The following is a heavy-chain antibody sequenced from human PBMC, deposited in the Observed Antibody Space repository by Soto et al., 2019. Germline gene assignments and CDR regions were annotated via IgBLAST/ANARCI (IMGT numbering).Heavy chain of an antibody. CDR1: GGSISSYY. V-gene: IGHV4-59*01. CDR2: IYYSGST. CDR3: ARQRTSIVTQAYFDV. J-gene: IGHJ4*02. Sequence: ASETLSLTCTVSGGSISSYYWSWIRQPPGKGLEWIGYIYYSGSTNYNPSLKSRVTISVDTSKNQFSLKLSSVTAADTAVYYCARQRTSIVTQAYFDVWCPVSLGT. D-gene: IGHD3-9*01.